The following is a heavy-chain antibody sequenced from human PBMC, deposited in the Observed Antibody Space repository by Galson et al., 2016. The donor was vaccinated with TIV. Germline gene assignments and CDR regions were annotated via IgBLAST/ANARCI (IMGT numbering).Heavy chain of an antibody. CDR1: GYSLTEVV. Sequence: SVKVSCKVSGYSLTEVVMHWVRQAPGKGLEWMGGFDPEVGRTIYAQKLQGRVTMTADTSTDTAYMELGSLSFEDTAVYYCATVAWFPGLSLDNWGQGTLVTVSS. J-gene: IGHJ4*02. CDR3: ATVAWFPGLSLDN. CDR2: FDPEVGRT. D-gene: IGHD3-22*01. V-gene: IGHV1-24*01.